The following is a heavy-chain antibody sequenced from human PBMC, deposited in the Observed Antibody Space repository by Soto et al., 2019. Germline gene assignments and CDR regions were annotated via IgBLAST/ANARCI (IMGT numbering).Heavy chain of an antibody. CDR3: ARAGFLSDYYYPIPNFDY. CDR2: ISGRGGGT. Sequence: PGGSLRLSCAASGFTFSSYAMSWVRQAPGKGLEWVSTISGRGGGTYYADSVKGRFTISRDNSKTTLYLQMNSLRAEDTAVYYCARAGFLSDYYYPIPNFDYWGQGTLVTVSS. D-gene: IGHD3-9*01. V-gene: IGHV3-23*01. J-gene: IGHJ4*02. CDR1: GFTFSSYA.